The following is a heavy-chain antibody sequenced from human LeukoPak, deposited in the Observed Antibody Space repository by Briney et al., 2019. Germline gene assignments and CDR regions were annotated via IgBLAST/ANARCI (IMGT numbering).Heavy chain of an antibody. CDR3: ARVAIVVVPAAYGSGSYHFDY. D-gene: IGHD2-2*01. V-gene: IGHV4-39*07. CDR2: INHSGST. CDR1: GGSISTSTYY. Sequence: SETLSLTCTVSGGSISTSTYYWAWIRQPPGKGLEWIGEINHSGSTNYNPSLKSRVTISVDTSKNQFSLKLSSVTAADTAVYYCARVAIVVVPAAYGSGSYHFDYWGQGTLVTVSS. J-gene: IGHJ4*02.